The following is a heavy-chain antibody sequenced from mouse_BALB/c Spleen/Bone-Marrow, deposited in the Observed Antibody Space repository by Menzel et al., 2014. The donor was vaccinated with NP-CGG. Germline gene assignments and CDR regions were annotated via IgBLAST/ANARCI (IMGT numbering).Heavy chain of an antibody. Sequence: VKLQQSGAELVKPGASVKLSCKASGYTFTIYYMFWVKQRPGQGLEWIGEINPSNGGTNFNEKFKSKATLTVDKSSSTAYMQLSSLTSEDSAVYYCARWGLSYWYFDVWGAGTTVTVSS. CDR3: ARWGLSYWYFDV. D-gene: IGHD3-1*01. CDR2: INPSNGGT. CDR1: GYTFTIYY. J-gene: IGHJ1*01. V-gene: IGHV1S81*02.